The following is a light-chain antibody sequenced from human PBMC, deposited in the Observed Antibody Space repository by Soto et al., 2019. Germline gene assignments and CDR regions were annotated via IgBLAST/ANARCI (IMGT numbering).Light chain of an antibody. Sequence: QSALTQSPSASGSPGQSVTISCTGTSSDVGNYKYVSWYQQHPGKAPKLMIYEVSKRPSGVPDRFSGSKSGNTASLTVSGLQVEDEAHYYCSSYAGSNLWVFGGGTQLTVL. CDR2: EVS. CDR1: SSDVGNYKY. J-gene: IGLJ3*02. CDR3: SSYAGSNLWV. V-gene: IGLV2-8*01.